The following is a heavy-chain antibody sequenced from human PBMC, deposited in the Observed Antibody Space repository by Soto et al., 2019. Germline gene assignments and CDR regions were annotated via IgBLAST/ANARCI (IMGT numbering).Heavy chain of an antibody. J-gene: IGHJ3*02. Sequence: QPGGSLRLSCAASGFTFSTHSMNWVRQAPGKGLEWISYITSSSVTMYADSVKGRFTISRDNAKNTLYLQMNSLRADDTAVYYCAKESGGRDPIDAFDIWGQGTMVTVSS. CDR2: ITSSSVTM. CDR1: GFTFSTHS. CDR3: AKESGGRDPIDAFDI. V-gene: IGHV3-48*01.